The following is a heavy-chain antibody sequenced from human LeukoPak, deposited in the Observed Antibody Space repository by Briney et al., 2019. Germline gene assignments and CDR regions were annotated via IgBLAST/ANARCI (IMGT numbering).Heavy chain of an antibody. Sequence: PSETLSLTCTVSGGSISSSSYYWGWIRQPPGKGLEWIGSIYYSGSTYYNPSLKSRVTISVDTSKNQFSLKLSSVTAADTAVYYCARRSSGWYGAFDIWGQGTMVTVSS. D-gene: IGHD6-19*01. V-gene: IGHV4-39*01. CDR1: GGSISSSSYY. CDR3: ARRSSGWYGAFDI. CDR2: IYYSGST. J-gene: IGHJ3*02.